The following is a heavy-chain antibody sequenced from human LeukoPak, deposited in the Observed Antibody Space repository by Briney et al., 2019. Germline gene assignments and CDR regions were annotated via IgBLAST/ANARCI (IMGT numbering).Heavy chain of an antibody. Sequence: ASVKVSCKASGYTFTNNYLHWVRQAPGQGLEWMGNIDTTTGNPRYAQDFTGRFVFSLDTSVSTAYLQITSLKADDTDAYYCVRGTPTPGMDYWGQGTQVTVSS. J-gene: IGHJ4*02. CDR3: VRGTPTPGMDY. V-gene: IGHV7-4-1*02. D-gene: IGHD3-10*01. CDR1: GYTFTNNY. CDR2: IDTTTGNP.